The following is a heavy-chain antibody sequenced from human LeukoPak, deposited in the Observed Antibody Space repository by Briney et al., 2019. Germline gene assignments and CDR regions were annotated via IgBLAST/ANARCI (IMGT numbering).Heavy chain of an antibody. CDR2: ISYDGSNK. CDR3: ARTSSPGAGIFYYFDY. V-gene: IGHV3-30-3*01. D-gene: IGHD6-13*01. CDR1: GFTFSSYA. Sequence: PGGSLRLSCAASGFTFSSYAMHWVRQAPGKGLEWVAVISYDGSNKYYADSVKGRFTISGDNSKNTLYLQMNSLKAEDTAVYYCARTSSPGAGIFYYFDYWGQGTLVTVSS. J-gene: IGHJ4*02.